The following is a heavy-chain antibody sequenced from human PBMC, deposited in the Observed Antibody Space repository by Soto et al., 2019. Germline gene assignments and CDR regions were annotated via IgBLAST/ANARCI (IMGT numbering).Heavy chain of an antibody. CDR2: IYHSGST. Sequence: PSETLSLTCAVSGGSISSGGYSWSWIRQPPGKGLEWIAYIYHSGSTYYNPSLKSRVTISIDKSKNQFSLKLKSVTAADTAVYFCARTGKFYYYGNSRLLFYLRGQGSLVTVSS. J-gene: IGHJ5*02. CDR1: GGSISSGGYS. CDR3: ARTGKFYYYGNSRLLFYL. D-gene: IGHD3-10*01. V-gene: IGHV4-30-2*01.